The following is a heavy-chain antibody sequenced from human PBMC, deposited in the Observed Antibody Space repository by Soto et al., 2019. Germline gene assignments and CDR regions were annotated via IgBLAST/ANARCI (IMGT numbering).Heavy chain of an antibody. CDR3: AIFIVGATRVFDL. D-gene: IGHD1-26*01. Sequence: SETLSLTCTVSGGSISSGGYYWSWIRQHPGKGLEWIGYIYYSGSTYYNPSLKSRVTISVDTSKNQFSLKLSSVTAADTAVYYGAIFIVGATRVFDLWGGGTLFTVS. J-gene: IGHJ4*02. CDR2: IYYSGST. V-gene: IGHV4-31*03. CDR1: GGSISSGGYY.